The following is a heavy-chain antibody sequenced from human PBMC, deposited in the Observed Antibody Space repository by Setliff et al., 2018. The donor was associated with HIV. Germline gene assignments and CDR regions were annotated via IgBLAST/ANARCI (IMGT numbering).Heavy chain of an antibody. J-gene: IGHJ4*02. Sequence: SVKVSCKASGGTLSNYGISWVRQAPGQGLEWMGYFDPQDGGTVYTQKFQGRVTITADKSTSTAYMELSSLRSEDTAVYYCARTPYCTNGLCYRYYFDYWGQGTLVTVSS. CDR1: GGTLSNYG. CDR3: ARTPYCTNGLCYRYYFDY. CDR2: FDPQDGGT. D-gene: IGHD2-8*01. V-gene: IGHV1-69*10.